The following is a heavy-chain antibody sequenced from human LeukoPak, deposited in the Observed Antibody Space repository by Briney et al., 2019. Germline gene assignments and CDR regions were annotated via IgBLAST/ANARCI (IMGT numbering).Heavy chain of an antibody. D-gene: IGHD4-23*01. Sequence: GGSLRLSCAASGFTFSSYVMSWVRQAPGKGLVWVSRINSDGSSTSYADSVKGRLTISRDNAKNTLYLQMNSLRAEDTAVYYCASAFYGGNPDAGYWGQGTLVTVSS. V-gene: IGHV3-74*01. CDR1: GFTFSSYV. CDR2: INSDGSST. J-gene: IGHJ4*02. CDR3: ASAFYGGNPDAGY.